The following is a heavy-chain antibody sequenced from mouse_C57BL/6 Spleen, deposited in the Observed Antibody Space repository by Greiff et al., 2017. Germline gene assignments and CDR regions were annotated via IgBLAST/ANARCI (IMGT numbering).Heavy chain of an antibody. CDR2: ISSDGSN. D-gene: IGHD1-1*01. Sequence: VQLKESGPGLVKPSQSLSLTCSVTGYSITSGYYWNWIRQFPGNKLEWMGYISSDGSNNSNPSLKNRISITRDTSQNQFFLKLNSVTTEDTATYYCARVGYYGAVDYWGQGTTLTVSS. CDR1: GYSITSGYY. CDR3: ARVGYYGAVDY. J-gene: IGHJ2*01. V-gene: IGHV3-6*01.